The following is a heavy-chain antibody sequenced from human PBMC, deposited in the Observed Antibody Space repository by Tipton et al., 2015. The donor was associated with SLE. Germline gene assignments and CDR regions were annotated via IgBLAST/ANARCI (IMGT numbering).Heavy chain of an antibody. D-gene: IGHD2-15*01. V-gene: IGHV3-23*03. Sequence: SLRLSCGGFGFTFSNYAMSWVRQAPGKGLEWVSVIYSGGSTYYADSVKGRFTISRDNSKNTLYLQMNSLRAEGTAVYFCAREECSGGSCFDFWGQGTLVTVSS. CDR1: GFTFSNYA. J-gene: IGHJ4*02. CDR2: IYSGGST. CDR3: AREECSGGSCFDF.